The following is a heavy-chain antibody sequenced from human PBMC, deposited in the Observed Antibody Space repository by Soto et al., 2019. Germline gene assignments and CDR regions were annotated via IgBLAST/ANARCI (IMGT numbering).Heavy chain of an antibody. Sequence: TLSLTCAVYGGSFSGYYWSWIRQPPGKGLEWIGEINHSGSTNYNPSLKSRVTISVDTSKNQFSLKLSSVTAADTAVYYCAGTYEHGPYYYGMDVWGQRTTVTVSS. CDR3: AGTYEHGPYYYGMDV. CDR2: INHSGST. D-gene: IGHD3-3*01. J-gene: IGHJ6*02. V-gene: IGHV4-34*01. CDR1: GGSFSGYY.